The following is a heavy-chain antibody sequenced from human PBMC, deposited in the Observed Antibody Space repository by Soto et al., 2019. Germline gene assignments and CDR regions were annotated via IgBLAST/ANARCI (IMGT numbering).Heavy chain of an antibody. J-gene: IGHJ4*02. CDR3: ASLNWEVPATGP. V-gene: IGHV3-7*03. D-gene: IGHD2-2*01. CDR1: GFPYSAYC. Sequence: GGSLRLSCSAAGFPYSAYCMNWVRQAPGKGLEWVANIKDDGTKTFYADSVRGRFTISRDNAKNSLYLQMNSLRAEDTAVYYCASLNWEVPATGPWGRGTPVTVSS. CDR2: IKDDGTKT.